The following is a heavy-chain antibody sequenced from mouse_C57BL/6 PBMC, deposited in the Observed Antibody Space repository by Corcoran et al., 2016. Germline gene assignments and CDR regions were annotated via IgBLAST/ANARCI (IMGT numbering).Heavy chain of an antibody. J-gene: IGHJ2*01. D-gene: IGHD4-1*01. Sequence: QVQLQQSGPELVKPGASVKISCKASGYTFTDYYINWVKQRPGQGLEWIARIYPGSGNTYYNEKFKGKATLTAEKSSSTAYMQLSSLTAEDSAVYFCARGTSWDGFDYWGQGTTLTVSS. V-gene: IGHV1-76*01. CDR2: IYPGSGNT. CDR3: ARGTSWDGFDY. CDR1: GYTFTDYY.